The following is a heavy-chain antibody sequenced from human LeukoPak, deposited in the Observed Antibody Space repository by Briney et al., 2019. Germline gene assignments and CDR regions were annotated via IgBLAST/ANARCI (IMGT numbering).Heavy chain of an antibody. J-gene: IGHJ4*02. CDR2: IYYSGST. D-gene: IGHD6-13*01. CDR1: GGSVSSGSYY. CDR3: ARGFWIAAAGPSPFDY. Sequence: SETLSLTCTVSGGSVSSGSYYWSWIRQPPGKGLEWIGYIYYSGSTNYNPSLKSRVTISVDTSKNQFSLKLSSVTAADTAVYYCARGFWIAAAGPSPFDYWGQGTLVTVSS. V-gene: IGHV4-61*01.